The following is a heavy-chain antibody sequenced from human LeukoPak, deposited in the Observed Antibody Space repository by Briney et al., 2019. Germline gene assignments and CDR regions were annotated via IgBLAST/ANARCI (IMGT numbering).Heavy chain of an antibody. D-gene: IGHD1-26*01. CDR1: GGSFRGYY. J-gene: IGHJ4*02. CDR2: INHSGST. V-gene: IGHV4-34*01. CDR3: ARGPYSGSYQSI. Sequence: SETLSLTCAVYGGSFRGYYWSWIRQPPGKGLEWIGEINHSGSTNYNPSLKGRVTISVDTSKNRFSLKLSSVTAADTAVYYCARGPYSGSYQSIWGQGTLVTVSS.